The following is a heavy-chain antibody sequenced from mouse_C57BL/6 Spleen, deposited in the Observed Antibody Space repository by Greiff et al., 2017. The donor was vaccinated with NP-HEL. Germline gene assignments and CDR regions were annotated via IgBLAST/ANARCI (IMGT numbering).Heavy chain of an antibody. Sequence: QVQLQQSGPELVKPGASVKISCKASGYAFSSSWMNWVKQRPGKGLEWIGRIYPGDGDTNYIGKFKGKATLTADKSSSTAYMQLSSLTSEDSAVYFCARDYYGSSLDYWGQGTTLTVSS. CDR3: ARDYYGSSLDY. V-gene: IGHV1-82*01. D-gene: IGHD1-1*01. J-gene: IGHJ2*01. CDR1: GYAFSSSW. CDR2: IYPGDGDT.